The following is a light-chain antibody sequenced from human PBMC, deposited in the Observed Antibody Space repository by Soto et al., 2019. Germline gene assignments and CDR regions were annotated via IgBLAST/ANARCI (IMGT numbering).Light chain of an antibody. CDR1: QSISSW. Sequence: TQSPSTLSASVGDRVTITCRASQSISSWLAWYQQKPGKAPKLLIYDASSLESGVPSRFSGSGSGTEFTLTISSLQPDDFATYYCQQYNSYLYTFGQGTKLEIK. V-gene: IGKV1-5*01. CDR3: QQYNSYLYT. J-gene: IGKJ2*01. CDR2: DAS.